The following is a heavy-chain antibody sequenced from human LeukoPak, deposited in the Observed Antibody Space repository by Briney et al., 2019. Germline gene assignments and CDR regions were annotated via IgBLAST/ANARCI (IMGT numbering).Heavy chain of an antibody. CDR2: ISYDGSNK. CDR1: GFTFSSYA. Sequence: GGSLRLSCAASGFTFSSYAMHWVRQAPGKGLEWVAVISYDGSNKYYADSVKGRFTISRDNSKNTLYLQMSSLRAEDTAVYYCARSASGGNFLDLVVYYYGMDVWGQGTTVTVSS. J-gene: IGHJ6*02. D-gene: IGHD4-23*01. CDR3: ARSASGGNFLDLVVYYYGMDV. V-gene: IGHV3-30-3*01.